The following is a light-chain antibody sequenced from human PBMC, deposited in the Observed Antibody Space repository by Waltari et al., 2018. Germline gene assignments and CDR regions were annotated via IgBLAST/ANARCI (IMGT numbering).Light chain of an antibody. J-gene: IGLJ2*01. CDR3: CSYAGSSTFVV. CDR2: EVN. Sequence: QSALTQPDSVSGSPGQSITISCTGTSSDVGSYNLVSWYQQHPGKAPKLMIYEVNKRPSGVSNRFSGSKSGNTASLTISGLLAEDEADYYCCSYAGSSTFVVFGGGTKLTVL. CDR1: SSDVGSYNL. V-gene: IGLV2-23*02.